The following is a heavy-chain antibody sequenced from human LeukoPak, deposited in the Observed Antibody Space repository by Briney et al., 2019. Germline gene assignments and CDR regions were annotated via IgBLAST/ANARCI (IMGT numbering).Heavy chain of an antibody. CDR3: ARAQQWLTPVDY. V-gene: IGHV1-18*01. Sequence: GVSVKVSCKASGYTFTSYGISWVRQAPGHGLEWMGWISAYNGNANYAQKLQGRVTMTTDTSTSTAYMQLRSLRSDDTAVYYCARAQQWLTPVDYWGQGTLVTVSS. J-gene: IGHJ4*02. CDR2: ISAYNGNA. CDR1: GYTFTSYG. D-gene: IGHD6-19*01.